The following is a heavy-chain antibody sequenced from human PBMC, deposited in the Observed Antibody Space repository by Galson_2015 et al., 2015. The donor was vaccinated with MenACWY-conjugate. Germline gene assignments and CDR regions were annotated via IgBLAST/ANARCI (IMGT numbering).Heavy chain of an antibody. CDR2: IKADGSFS. Sequence: SLRLPCAASGFTFNNYWMHWVRQPPVKGLEWISYIKADGSFSNYADSVKGRFTISTDNAKNMVYLQMDGLGDEDTAVYFCARNNNWSFDSWGQGTLVTVSS. J-gene: IGHJ4*02. CDR3: ARNNNWSFDS. V-gene: IGHV3-74*01. CDR1: GFTFNNYW. D-gene: IGHD1-1*01.